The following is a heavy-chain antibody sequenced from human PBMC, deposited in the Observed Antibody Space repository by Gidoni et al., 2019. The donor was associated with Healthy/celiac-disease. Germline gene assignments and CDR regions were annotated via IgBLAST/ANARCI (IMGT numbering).Heavy chain of an antibody. V-gene: IGHV3-53*04. CDR3: ARGSITIFGVVLDY. CDR1: GFTVSSNY. D-gene: IGHD3-3*01. CDR2: IYSGGST. J-gene: IGHJ4*02. Sequence: EVQLVESGGGLVQPGGSLRLSCAASGFTVSSNYMSWVRQAPGKGLEWVSVIYSGGSTYYADSVKGRFTISRHNSKNTLYLQMNSLRAEDTAVYYCARGSITIFGVVLDYWGQGTLVTVSS.